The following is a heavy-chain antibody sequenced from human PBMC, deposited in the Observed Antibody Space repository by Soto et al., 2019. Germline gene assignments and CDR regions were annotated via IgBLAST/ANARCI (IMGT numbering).Heavy chain of an antibody. V-gene: IGHV4-30-2*01. CDR2: IYHSGST. J-gene: IGHJ5*02. CDR1: GGSISSGGYS. CDR3: ARGGYYDSSGRDNWFDP. D-gene: IGHD3-22*01. Sequence: SETLSLTCAVSGGSISSGGYSWSWIRQPPGKGLEWIGYIYHSGSTYYNPSLKSRVTISVDRSKNQFSLKLSSVTAADTAVYYCARGGYYDSSGRDNWFDPWGQGTLVTVSS.